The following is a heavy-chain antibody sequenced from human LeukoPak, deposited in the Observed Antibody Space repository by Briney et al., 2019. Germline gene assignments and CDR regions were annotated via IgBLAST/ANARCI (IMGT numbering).Heavy chain of an antibody. CDR1: GYTFTSYY. J-gene: IGHJ4*02. CDR2: INPSGGST. CDR3: AGELTKGGYLDY. D-gene: IGHD1-1*01. V-gene: IGHV1-46*03. Sequence: ASVKVSCKASGYTFTSYYMHWVRQAPGQGLEWMGIINPSGGSTSYAQKFQGRVTMTRDTSTSTVYMELSSLRSEDTAVYYCAGELTKGGYLDYWGQGTLVTVSS.